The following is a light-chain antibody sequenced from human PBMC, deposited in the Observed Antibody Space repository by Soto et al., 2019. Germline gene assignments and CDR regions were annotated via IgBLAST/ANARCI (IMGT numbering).Light chain of an antibody. CDR3: SSYRSSSDVV. CDR1: SSDVGNYNY. J-gene: IGLJ2*01. CDR2: DVS. V-gene: IGLV2-14*03. Sequence: QSALTQPASVSGSPGQSITIPCTGTSSDVGNYNYVSWYQQHPGEAPKLMIFDVSDRPSGVSTRFSGSKAGNTASLTISGLQAEDEADYFCSSYRSSSDVVFGGGTKLTVL.